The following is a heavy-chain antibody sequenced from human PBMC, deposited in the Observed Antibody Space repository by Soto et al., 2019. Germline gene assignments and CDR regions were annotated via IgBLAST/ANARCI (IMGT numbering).Heavy chain of an antibody. V-gene: IGHV3-23*01. D-gene: IGHD3-10*01. CDR2: ISGSGGST. Sequence: PGGSLRLSCAASGFTFSSYAMSWVRQAPGKGLEWVSAISGSGGSTYYADSVKGRFTISRDNSKNTLYLQMNSLRAEDTAVYYCAKAQEVRGVIITPFQHWGQGTLVTVSS. J-gene: IGHJ1*01. CDR1: GFTFSSYA. CDR3: AKAQEVRGVIITPFQH.